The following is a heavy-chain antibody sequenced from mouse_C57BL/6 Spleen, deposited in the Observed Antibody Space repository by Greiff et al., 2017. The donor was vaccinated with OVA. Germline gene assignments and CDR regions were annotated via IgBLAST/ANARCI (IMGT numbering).Heavy chain of an antibody. Sequence: QVQLQQPGAELVKPGASVKMSCKASGYTFTSYWITWVKQRPGQGLEWIGDIYPGSGSPNYNEKFKSKATLTVDTSSSTAYMQLSSLTSEDSAVYYCAREDGGYAMDYWGQGTSVTVSS. J-gene: IGHJ4*01. CDR1: GYTFTSYW. CDR3: AREDGGYAMDY. V-gene: IGHV1-55*01. CDR2: IYPGSGSP.